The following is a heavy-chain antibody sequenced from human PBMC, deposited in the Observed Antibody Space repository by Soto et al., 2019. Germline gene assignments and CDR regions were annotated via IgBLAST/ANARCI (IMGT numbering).Heavy chain of an antibody. D-gene: IGHD5-18*01. CDR2: IYYSGST. CDR1: GGSISSYY. Sequence: QVQLQESGPGLVKPSETLSLTCTVSGGSISSYYWSWIRQPPGKGLEWIGYIYYSGSTNYNPSLKSRVTIAVDTSKHQFSLTLSSVTAADTAVYYCARRYGSGFDYWGQGTLVTVSS. J-gene: IGHJ4*02. V-gene: IGHV4-59*08. CDR3: ARRYGSGFDY.